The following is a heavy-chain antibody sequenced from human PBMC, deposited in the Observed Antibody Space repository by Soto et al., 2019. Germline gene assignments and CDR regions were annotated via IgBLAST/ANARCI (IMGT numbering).Heavy chain of an antibody. CDR2: MSHSGGA. J-gene: IGHJ3*02. V-gene: IGHV4-34*01. CDR3: ARVERGTATTVVDAFDI. CDR1: GGFVSSGSYY. D-gene: IGHD1-1*01. Sequence: QVQLQQWGAGLLKPSETLSLTCAVYGGFVSSGSYYWSWIRQPPGKGLEWIGEMSHSGGAHFNPSLKSRVPISVDTSKNQFSLKMSAVTAADTALYYCARVERGTATTVVDAFDIWGPGTMVTVS.